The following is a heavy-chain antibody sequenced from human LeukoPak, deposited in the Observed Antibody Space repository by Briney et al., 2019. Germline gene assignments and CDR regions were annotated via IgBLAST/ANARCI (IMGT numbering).Heavy chain of an antibody. D-gene: IGHD5-18*01. CDR1: GYTFSGFY. CDR2: INPKNGDT. CDR3: ARDGRLRNGYDNFYI. Sequence: ASVKVSCKASGYTFSGFYINWVRQAPGQGLEWMGWINPKNGDTHYAQDFLGRVTMTRNTSISTAYMELSRLTSDDTAVYYCARDGRLRNGYDNFYIWGQGTLVTVSS. V-gene: IGHV1-2*02. J-gene: IGHJ4*02.